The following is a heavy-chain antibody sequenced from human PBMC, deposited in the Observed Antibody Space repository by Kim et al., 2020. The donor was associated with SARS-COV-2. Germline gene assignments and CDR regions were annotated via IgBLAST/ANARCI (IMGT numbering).Heavy chain of an antibody. V-gene: IGHV3-11*01. CDR3: ARDNYGSGSSPIDY. Sequence: ADAVKGRFTSSSDNAKNSLYLQRNSLRAEDTAVYYCARDNYGSGSSPIDYWGQGTLVTVSS. J-gene: IGHJ4*02. D-gene: IGHD3-10*01.